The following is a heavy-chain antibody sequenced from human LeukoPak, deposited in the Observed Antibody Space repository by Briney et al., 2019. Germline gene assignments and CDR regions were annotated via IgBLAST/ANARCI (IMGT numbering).Heavy chain of an antibody. V-gene: IGHV4-61*03. D-gene: IGHD3-10*01. Sequence: PSETLSLTCTVSGDSVSNGNYYWSWLRQPPGKALEWIGYIYYAGKTYYNPSLEGRVTILVDTSRNHFSVKLSSVTAADTAVYYCARSQNYYGSGDYWSQGTLVTVSS. CDR2: IYYAGKT. J-gene: IGHJ4*02. CDR3: ARSQNYYGSGDY. CDR1: GDSVSNGNYY.